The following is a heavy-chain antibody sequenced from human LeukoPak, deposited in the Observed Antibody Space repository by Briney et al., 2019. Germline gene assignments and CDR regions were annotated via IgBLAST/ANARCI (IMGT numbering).Heavy chain of an antibody. V-gene: IGHV3-30*04. D-gene: IGHD5-24*01. CDR1: GFTFSSYA. CDR2: ISYDGSNK. J-gene: IGHJ4*02. CDR3: ARGSSRWLQSIQRTDY. Sequence: GGSLRLSCAASGFTFSSYAMHWVRQAPGKGLEWAAVISYDGSNKYYADSVKGRFTISRDNSKNTLYLEMNSLRTEDTAVYYCARGSSRWLQSIQRTDYWGQGTLVTVP.